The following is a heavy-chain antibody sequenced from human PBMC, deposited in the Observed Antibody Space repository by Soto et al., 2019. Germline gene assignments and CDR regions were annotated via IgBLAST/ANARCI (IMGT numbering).Heavy chain of an antibody. D-gene: IGHD1-1*01. CDR3: AKDMERMDLHDA. J-gene: IGHJ5*02. Sequence: QVQLVESGGGVVQPGRSLRLSCAATGFTFSSYNMHWVRQAPGKGLEWVAVMSYEGTNKYYADSVKGRFTISRDNSKNTLYLEMKSMRIEDTAVYYCAKDMERMDLHDAWGQGTMVTVSS. CDR2: MSYEGTNK. CDR1: GFTFSSYN. V-gene: IGHV3-30*18.